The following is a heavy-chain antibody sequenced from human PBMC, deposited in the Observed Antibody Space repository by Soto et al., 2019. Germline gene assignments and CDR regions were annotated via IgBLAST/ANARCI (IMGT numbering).Heavy chain of an antibody. Sequence: QVQLQESGPGLVKPSQTLSLTCTVSGGSISSGDYYWSWIRQPPGKGLEWIGYIYYSGTTYYNPSLRSRVTISVDTSKNQFSLKLSSVTAADTAVYYCARSRNSDYVPQYWGQGTLVTVSS. V-gene: IGHV4-30-4*01. CDR2: IYYSGTT. J-gene: IGHJ4*02. CDR1: GGSISSGDYY. CDR3: ARSRNSDYVPQY. D-gene: IGHD4-4*01.